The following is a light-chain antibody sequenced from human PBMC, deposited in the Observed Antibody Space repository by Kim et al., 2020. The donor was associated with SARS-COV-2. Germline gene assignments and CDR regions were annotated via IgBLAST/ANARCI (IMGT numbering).Light chain of an antibody. J-gene: IGKJ4*01. CDR2: AAS. Sequence: SVGERVTITCRASQSISSYLNWYQQKPGKAPKLLIYAASSLQSGVPSRFSGSGSGTDFTLTISSLQPEDFATYYCQQSYSTPPVTFGGGTKVDIK. CDR3: QQSYSTPPVT. CDR1: QSISSY. V-gene: IGKV1-39*01.